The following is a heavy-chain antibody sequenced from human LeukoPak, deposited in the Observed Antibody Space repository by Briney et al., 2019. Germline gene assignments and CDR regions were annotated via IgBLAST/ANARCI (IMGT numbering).Heavy chain of an antibody. CDR2: ISSSSSYI. CDR1: GFTFSSYS. D-gene: IGHD3-16*01. J-gene: IGHJ3*02. CDR3: ARVGTGGGAFDI. Sequence: GALRLSCAASGFTFSSYSMNWVRQAPGKGLEWVSSISSSSSYIYYADSVKGRFTISRDNSKNTLYLQMNSLRAEDTAVYYCARVGTGGGAFDIWGQGTMVTVSS. V-gene: IGHV3-21*01.